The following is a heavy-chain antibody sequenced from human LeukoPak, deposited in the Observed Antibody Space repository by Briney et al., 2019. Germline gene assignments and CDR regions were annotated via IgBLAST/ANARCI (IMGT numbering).Heavy chain of an antibody. CDR2: INHSGST. V-gene: IGHV4-34*01. D-gene: IGHD3-22*01. CDR3: ARDYSDSSGYSPFQH. Sequence: PSETLSLTCAVYGESFSGYYWSWIRQPPGRGLEWIGEINHSGSTSYSASLKSRVTISVDTPKNQFSLRLTSVTAADTAVYYCARDYSDSSGYSPFQHWGQGTLVTVSS. J-gene: IGHJ1*01. CDR1: GESFSGYY.